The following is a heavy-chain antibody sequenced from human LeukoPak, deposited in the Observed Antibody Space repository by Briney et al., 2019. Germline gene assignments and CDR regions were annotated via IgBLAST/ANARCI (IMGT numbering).Heavy chain of an antibody. Sequence: ASVKVSCKASGYTFTSYGISWVRQAPGRGLEWMGWISAYNGNTNYAQKLQGRVTMTTDASTSTAYMELRSLRSDDTAVYYCARVLGSGWPLDYWGQGTLVTVSS. CDR3: ARVLGSGWPLDY. J-gene: IGHJ4*02. D-gene: IGHD6-19*01. CDR2: ISAYNGNT. CDR1: GYTFTSYG. V-gene: IGHV1-18*01.